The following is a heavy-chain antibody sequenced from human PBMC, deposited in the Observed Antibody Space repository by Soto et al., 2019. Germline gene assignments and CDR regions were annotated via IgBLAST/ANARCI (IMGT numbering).Heavy chain of an antibody. J-gene: IGHJ4*02. CDR1: GFTFSDHY. CDR3: ARFSGSYTRGLDY. D-gene: IGHD1-26*01. CDR2: SRNKANSYST. Sequence: EVQLVESGGGLVQPGGSLRLSCAASGFTFSDHYMDWVRKAPGKGLEGVGRSRNKANSYSTEYAASVKGRFTISRDESKNSLYLQMNSLKTEDTAVYYCARFSGSYTRGLDYWGQGTLVTVSS. V-gene: IGHV3-72*01.